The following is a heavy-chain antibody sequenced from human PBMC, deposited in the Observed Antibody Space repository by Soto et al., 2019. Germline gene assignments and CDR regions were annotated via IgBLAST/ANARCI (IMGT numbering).Heavy chain of an antibody. D-gene: IGHD2-15*01. CDR1: GGTFKTYA. J-gene: IGHJ4*02. V-gene: IGHV1-69*01. CDR2: IIPLFGTT. Sequence: QVQLVQSGTEVKKPGSSLKVSCKATGGTFKTYAFSWVRQAPGQGLEWLGGIIPLFGTTNYARKFQDRVTITADEATSTAYMELSSLRSDDTAVYYCASCVGGGSCYLRPFVDYWGQGALVTVSS. CDR3: ASCVGGGSCYLRPFVDY.